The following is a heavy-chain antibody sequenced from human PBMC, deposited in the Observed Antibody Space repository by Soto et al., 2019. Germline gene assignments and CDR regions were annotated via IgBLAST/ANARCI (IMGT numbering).Heavy chain of an antibody. CDR1: GYTFTSFY. CDR3: ASRPAFSSSWYGIPPAPRHGMDV. Sequence: QMQLVQSGAEVKRPGASVRVSCKSSGYTFTSFYIHWVRQSPGQGLEWMGIINPSGGITNFAQRFQGRVSMTRAMHTTTHYMERSSLKSDDTAVYYCASRPAFSSSWYGIPPAPRHGMDVWGQGTTVNVS. D-gene: IGHD6-13*01. V-gene: IGHV1-46*01. J-gene: IGHJ6*02. CDR2: INPSGGIT.